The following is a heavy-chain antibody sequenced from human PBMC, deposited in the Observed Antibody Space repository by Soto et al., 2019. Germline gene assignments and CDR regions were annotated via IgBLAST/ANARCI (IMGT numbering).Heavy chain of an antibody. Sequence: SETLSLTCTVSGGSISSSSYYWGWIRQPPGKGLEWIGSIYYSGSTYYNPSLKSRVTISVDTSKNQFSLKLSSVTAADTAVYYCARLLPHYDFRSGSTSYYFDYWGQGTLVTVSS. J-gene: IGHJ4*02. CDR3: ARLLPHYDFRSGSTSYYFDY. CDR1: GGSISSSSYY. D-gene: IGHD3-3*01. CDR2: IYYSGST. V-gene: IGHV4-39*01.